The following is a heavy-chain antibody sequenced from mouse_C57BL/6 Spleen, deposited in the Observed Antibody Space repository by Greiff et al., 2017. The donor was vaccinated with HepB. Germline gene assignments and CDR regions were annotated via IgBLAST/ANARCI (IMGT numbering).Heavy chain of an antibody. V-gene: IGHV1-53*01. CDR3: ASRELGGYFDY. J-gene: IGHJ2*01. CDR1: GYTVSGYW. D-gene: IGHD6-1*02. Sequence: QVQLQQQGTELVKPVSAVKLSCFASGYTVSGYWMHWVKQRPGQGLEWIGNINPSNGGTNYNEKFKSKATLTVDKSSSTAYMQLSSLTSEDSAVYYCASRELGGYFDYWGQGTTLTVSS. CDR2: INPSNGGT.